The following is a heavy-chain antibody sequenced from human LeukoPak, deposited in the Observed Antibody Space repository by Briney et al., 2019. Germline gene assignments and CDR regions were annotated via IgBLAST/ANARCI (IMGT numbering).Heavy chain of an antibody. CDR1: GGSFSGYY. CDR2: INHSGST. D-gene: IGHD1-26*01. V-gene: IGHV4-34*01. Sequence: SETLSLTCAIHGGSFSGYYWSWIRQPPGKGLEWIGEINHSGSTYYNPSLKSRVTISVDTSKNQFSLKLSSVTAADTAVYYCARDQLMGATTHAFDIWGQGTMVTVSS. J-gene: IGHJ3*02. CDR3: ARDQLMGATTHAFDI.